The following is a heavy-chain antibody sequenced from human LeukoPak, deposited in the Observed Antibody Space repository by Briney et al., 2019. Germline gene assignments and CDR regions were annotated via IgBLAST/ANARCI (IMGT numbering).Heavy chain of an antibody. V-gene: IGHV3-23*01. Sequence: PGGSLRLSCAASGSTFSSYAMSWVRQAPGKGLEWVSSISGSGGSIYYADSVKGRFTISRDNSKSTLYLQMNSLRAEDTAIYYCAKEAVAAAGPFDYWGQGTLVTVSS. CDR2: ISGSGGSI. CDR1: GSTFSSYA. D-gene: IGHD6-13*01. CDR3: AKEAVAAAGPFDY. J-gene: IGHJ4*02.